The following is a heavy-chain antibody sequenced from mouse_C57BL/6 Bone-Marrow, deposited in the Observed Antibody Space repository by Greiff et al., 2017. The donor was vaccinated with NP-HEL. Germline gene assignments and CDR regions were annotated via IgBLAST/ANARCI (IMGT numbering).Heavy chain of an antibody. V-gene: IGHV5-15*01. D-gene: IGHD1-1*01. Sequence: EVMLVESGGGLVQPGGSLKLSCAASRFTFSDYGMAWVRQAPRKGPEWVAFISNLAYSIYYADTVTGRFTISRENAKNTLYLEMSSLRSEDTAMYYCARQGYYGSSYVDYWGQGTSVTVSS. J-gene: IGHJ4*01. CDR3: ARQGYYGSSYVDY. CDR2: ISNLAYSI. CDR1: RFTFSDYG.